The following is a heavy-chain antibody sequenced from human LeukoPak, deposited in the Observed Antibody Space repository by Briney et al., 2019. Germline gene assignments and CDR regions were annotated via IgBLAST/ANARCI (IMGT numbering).Heavy chain of an antibody. V-gene: IGHV3-30*03. J-gene: IGHJ4*02. Sequence: GGSLRLSCAASGFTFSSYGMHWVRQAPGKGLEWVAVISYDGRNKYYADSVKGRFTISRDNSKNTLYLQMNSLRAEDTAVYYCARELVVVVEGALDYWGQGTLVTVSS. CDR3: ARELVVVVEGALDY. D-gene: IGHD2-15*01. CDR1: GFTFSSYG. CDR2: ISYDGRNK.